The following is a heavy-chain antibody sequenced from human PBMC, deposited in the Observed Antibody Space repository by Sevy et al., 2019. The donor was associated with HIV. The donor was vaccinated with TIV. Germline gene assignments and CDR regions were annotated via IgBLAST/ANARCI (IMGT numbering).Heavy chain of an antibody. CDR2: ISSSSSYI. V-gene: IGHV3-21*01. CDR3: ARDWGSSSWYDY. CDR1: GFTFSSYS. D-gene: IGHD6-13*01. Sequence: GGSLRLSCAASGFTFSSYSMNWVRQAPGKGLEWVSSISSSSSYIYYADSVKGRFTISRDNAKNSLYLQMNSLRAEDTAVYYCARDWGSSSWYDYWGQGTLVTVSS. J-gene: IGHJ4*02.